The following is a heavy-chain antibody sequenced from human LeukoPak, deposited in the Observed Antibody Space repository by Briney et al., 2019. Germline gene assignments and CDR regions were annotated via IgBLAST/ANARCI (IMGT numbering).Heavy chain of an antibody. D-gene: IGHD3-3*01. CDR1: GFTFSSYS. CDR2: ITSTSDYI. CDR3: AREKYYDFWSGYYQYFFDI. Sequence: GGSLRLSCAASGFTFSSYSMSWVRQAPGKGLEWVSSITSTSDYIYYADSVKGRFTISRDNARNSLYLQMNSLRPEDTAVYYCAREKYYDFWSGYYQYFFDIWGQGTMVTVSS. V-gene: IGHV3-21*06. J-gene: IGHJ3*02.